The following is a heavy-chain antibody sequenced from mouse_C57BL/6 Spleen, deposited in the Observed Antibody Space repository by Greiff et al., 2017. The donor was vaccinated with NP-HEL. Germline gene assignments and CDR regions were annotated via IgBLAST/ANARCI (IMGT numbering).Heavy chain of an antibody. V-gene: IGHV5-16*01. J-gene: IGHJ2*01. D-gene: IGHD2-1*01. CDR3: AREEGGNYVY. Sequence: EVKVVESEGGLVQPGSSMKLSCTASGFTFSDYYMAWVRQVPEKGLEWVANINYDGSSTYYLDSLKSRFIISRDNAKNILYLQMSSLKSEDTATYYCAREEGGNYVYWGQGTTLTVSS. CDR2: INYDGSST. CDR1: GFTFSDYY.